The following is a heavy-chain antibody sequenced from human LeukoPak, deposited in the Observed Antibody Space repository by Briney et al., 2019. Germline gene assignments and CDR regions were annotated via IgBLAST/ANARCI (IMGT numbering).Heavy chain of an antibody. J-gene: IGHJ4*02. CDR1: GFTFSTFW. CDR2: IKQDGSEN. D-gene: IGHD3-10*01. V-gene: IGHV3-7*03. CDR3: ARGSHYYGSGSTFTDY. Sequence: GGSLRLSCAASGFTFSTFWMSWVRQAPGKGLEWVANIKQDGSENYCVDSVKGRFTISRDNAKNSLYLQMNSLRAEDTAVYYCARGSHYYGSGSTFTDYWGQGTLVTVSS.